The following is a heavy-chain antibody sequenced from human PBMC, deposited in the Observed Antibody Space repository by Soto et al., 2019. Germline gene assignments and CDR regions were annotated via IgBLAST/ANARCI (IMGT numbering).Heavy chain of an antibody. CDR2: IKPDESEK. CDR3: VRGGSNYAS. CDR1: GFSFSTSA. D-gene: IGHD4-4*01. V-gene: IGHV3-7*01. Sequence: ALLVESGGGVVQPGRSLRLSCAASGFSFSTSAMHWVRQAPGKGLEWVARIKPDESEKKYADSVKGRFSISRDNAKNSMYLQMDSLRGEDTAVYYCVRGGSNYASWGQGTLVTVSS. J-gene: IGHJ5*02.